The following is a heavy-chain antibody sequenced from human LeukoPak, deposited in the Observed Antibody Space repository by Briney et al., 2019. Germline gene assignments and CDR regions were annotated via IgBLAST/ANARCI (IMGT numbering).Heavy chain of an antibody. D-gene: IGHD3-10*01. J-gene: IGHJ4*02. CDR1: GFTFSSYA. V-gene: IGHV3-23*01. CDR2: TTTSGVTT. CDR3: ATYGSGSSYRKVFDY. Sequence: HPGGSLRLSCAASGFTFSSYAMSWVRQAPGKGLEWVSGTTTSGVTTYYADSVKGRLTISRDNSKSTLYLQMNSLRAEDTAVYYCATYGSGSSYRKVFDYWGQGTLVTVSS.